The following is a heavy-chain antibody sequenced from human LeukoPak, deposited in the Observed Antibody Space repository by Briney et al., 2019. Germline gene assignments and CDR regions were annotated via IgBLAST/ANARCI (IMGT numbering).Heavy chain of an antibody. Sequence: PSETLSLTCTVSGGSISSGGYSWSWIRQPAGKGLEWIGRVYSSGSTNYNPSLKSRVTMPVDTSKNQFSLKLTSVTAADTAVYYCARGSSGYYRFDYWGQGTLVTVSS. CDR1: GGSISSGGYS. J-gene: IGHJ4*02. CDR3: ARGSSGYYRFDY. CDR2: VYSSGST. D-gene: IGHD3-22*01. V-gene: IGHV4-61*02.